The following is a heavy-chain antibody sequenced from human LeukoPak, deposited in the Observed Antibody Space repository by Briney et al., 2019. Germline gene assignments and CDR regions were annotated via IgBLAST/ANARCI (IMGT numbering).Heavy chain of an antibody. CDR1: GFSLSTSGVA. J-gene: IGHJ5*02. Sequence: SGPTLLNPTQTLTLTCTFSGFSLSTSGVAVGWIRQPPGKALEWLSLIYWDVDKRYSPSLKSSLTITKDTSKNQVVLTMTNMDPVDTATYYCAHRQSGELLTYYYGSGRYKGGNWFDPWGQGTLVTVSS. D-gene: IGHD3-10*01. CDR2: IYWDVDK. V-gene: IGHV2-5*02. CDR3: AHRQSGELLTYYYGSGRYKGGNWFDP.